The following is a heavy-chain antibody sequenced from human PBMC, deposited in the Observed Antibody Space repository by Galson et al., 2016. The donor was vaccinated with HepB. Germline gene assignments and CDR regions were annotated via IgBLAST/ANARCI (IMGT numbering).Heavy chain of an antibody. Sequence: SLRLSCAASGFTFSNYAMNWVRQAPGKGLEWVSHNSRDSGIIDYADSVKGRFTVSRDNGKNSLFLQMNSLRAEDTAVYYCVRDNDWAFDYWGQGLLATVSS. V-gene: IGHV3-48*01. CDR3: VRDNDWAFDY. D-gene: IGHD1-1*01. CDR2: NSRDSGII. CDR1: GFTFSNYA. J-gene: IGHJ4*02.